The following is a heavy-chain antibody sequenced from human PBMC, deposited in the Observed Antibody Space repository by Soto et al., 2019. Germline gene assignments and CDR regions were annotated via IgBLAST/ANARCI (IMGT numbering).Heavy chain of an antibody. J-gene: IGHJ4*02. V-gene: IGHV1-18*01. CDR3: ARARFSNSWLGLLGTGAHGVEIDF. CDR2: ISPYNGKP. Sequence: QVQLVQSGAEVKKTGASVEVSCKASGYTFISYGISWVRQAPGQGLEWMGWISPYNGKPKYAQTFRGRATMTTDKCTSTTSMEMRSLRPYVTAVYYCARARFSNSWLGLLGTGAHGVEIDFWGQGTLVTVSS. D-gene: IGHD6-13*01. CDR1: GYTFISYG.